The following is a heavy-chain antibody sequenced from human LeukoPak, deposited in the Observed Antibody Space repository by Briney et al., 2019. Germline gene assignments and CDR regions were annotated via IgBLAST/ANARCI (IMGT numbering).Heavy chain of an antibody. CDR2: IYPGDSDT. Sequence: GESLKISCKGSGYSFTSYWIGWVRQMPGKGLEWMGIIYPGDSDTRYSPSFQGQVTISADKSISTAYLQWSSLKASDTAMYYCARQINRWLYACDIWGQGTMVTVSS. CDR1: GYSFTSYW. CDR3: ARQINRWLYACDI. D-gene: IGHD2-15*01. J-gene: IGHJ3*02. V-gene: IGHV5-51*01.